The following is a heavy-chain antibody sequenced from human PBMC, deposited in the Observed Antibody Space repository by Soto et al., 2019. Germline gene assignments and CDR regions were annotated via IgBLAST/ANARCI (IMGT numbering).Heavy chain of an antibody. J-gene: IGHJ5*02. D-gene: IGHD1-7*01. CDR2: IYHSGST. V-gene: IGHV4-30-2*01. CDR3: AKWNSNWFDP. Sequence: QLQLQESGSGLVKPSQTLSLTCTVSGCSITSSGYSWHWIRQPPGKGLEWIGYIYHSGSTFYNPSLKSRVSISGDRSKNQVSLKLNSVTDADTAVYYCAKWNSNWFDPWGQGTLV. CDR1: GCSITSSGYS.